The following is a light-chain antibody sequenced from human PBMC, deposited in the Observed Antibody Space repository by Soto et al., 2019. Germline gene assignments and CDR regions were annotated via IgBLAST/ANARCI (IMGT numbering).Light chain of an antibody. V-gene: IGKV3-11*01. J-gene: IGKJ4*01. Sequence: EIVLTQSPATLSLSPGERATLSCRASQSVSRYLAWYQQRPGQAPRLLIYDASNRATGVPARFSGTGSGTDFTLTSSSLEPEDFAVYYCQQRTNWPLTFGGWTKVEIK. CDR3: QQRTNWPLT. CDR2: DAS. CDR1: QSVSRY.